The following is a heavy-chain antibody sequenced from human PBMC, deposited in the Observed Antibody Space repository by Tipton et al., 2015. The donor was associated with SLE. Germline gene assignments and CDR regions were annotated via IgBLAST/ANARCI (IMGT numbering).Heavy chain of an antibody. CDR2: ITWNSGTI. CDR1: GFIFDDYT. J-gene: IGHJ6*03. D-gene: IGHD2-15*01. Sequence: TLSLTCAASGFIFDDYTMHWVRQAPGRGLEWVSGITWNSGTIRYAGSVKGRFTISRDNAKNSLFLQMDSLRVEDTAFYYCAKDRSSSDSDFYYMDVWGKGTTVTVSS. V-gene: IGHV3-9*01. CDR3: AKDRSSSDSDFYYMDV.